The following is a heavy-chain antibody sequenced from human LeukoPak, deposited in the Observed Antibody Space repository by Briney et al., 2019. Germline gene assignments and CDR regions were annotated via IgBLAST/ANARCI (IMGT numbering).Heavy chain of an antibody. CDR2: ISSSSTYT. J-gene: IGHJ4*02. CDR1: GFTFSSYS. D-gene: IGHD6-13*01. CDR3: ARDAGYSSSCYYY. V-gene: IGHV3-21*01. Sequence: GGSLRLSCAASGFTFSSYSMNWVRRAPGKGLEWVSSISSSSTYTYYADSVKGRFTISKDNAKNSLYLQMNSLRAEDTAVYYCARDAGYSSSCYYYWGQGTLVTVSS.